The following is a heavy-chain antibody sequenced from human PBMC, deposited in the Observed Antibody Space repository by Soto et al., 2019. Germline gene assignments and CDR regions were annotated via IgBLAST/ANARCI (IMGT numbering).Heavy chain of an antibody. CDR2: IYYSGST. D-gene: IGHD4-17*01. V-gene: IGHV4-30-4*01. CDR1: DGSISSGDYY. CDR3: ARDRYGDYPIDY. Sequence: SETLSLTCTVSDGSISSGDYYWSWIRQPPGKGLEWIGYIYYSGSTYYNPSLKSRVTISVDTSKNQFSLKLSSVTAADTAVYYCARDRYGDYPIDYWGQGTLVTVSS. J-gene: IGHJ4*02.